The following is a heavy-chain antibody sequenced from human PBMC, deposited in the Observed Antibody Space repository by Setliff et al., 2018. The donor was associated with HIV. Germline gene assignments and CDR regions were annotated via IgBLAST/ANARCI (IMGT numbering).Heavy chain of an antibody. CDR3: AKDPSYYNFWSGYSTFYYYYGMDV. J-gene: IGHJ6*02. CDR2: ISSTSRYI. CDR1: GFSVNDYT. V-gene: IGHV3-21*06. Sequence: GGSLRLSCVASGFSVNDYTMNWVRQAPGKGLELVSSISSTSRYIYYADSVKGRFTISRDNDKNSLYLQMNSLRGEETAVYYCAKDPSYYNFWSGYSTFYYYYGMDVWGQGTTVTVSS. D-gene: IGHD3-3*01.